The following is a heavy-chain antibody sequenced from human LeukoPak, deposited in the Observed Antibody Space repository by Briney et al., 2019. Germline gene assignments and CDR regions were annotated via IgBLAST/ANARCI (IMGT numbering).Heavy chain of an antibody. Sequence: GGSLRLSCAASGFTVSSNYMSWVRQAPGKGLEWVSVIYSGGSTYYADSVKGRFTISRDNSKNTLYLQMNSLRAEDTAVYYCASSRYSSSWYFSPQPHYFDYWGQGTLVTVSS. CDR3: ASSRYSSSWYFSPQPHYFDY. D-gene: IGHD6-13*01. CDR1: GFTVSSNY. V-gene: IGHV3-53*01. J-gene: IGHJ4*02. CDR2: IYSGGST.